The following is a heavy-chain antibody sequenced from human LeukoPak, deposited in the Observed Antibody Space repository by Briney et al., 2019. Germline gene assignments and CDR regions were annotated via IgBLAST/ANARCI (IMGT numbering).Heavy chain of an antibody. CDR2: ISYDGSNK. D-gene: IGHD2-2*01. Sequence: SLRLSCAASGFTFSSYAMHWVRQAPGKGLEWVAVISYDGSNKYYADSVKGRFTISRDNSKNTLYLQMNSLRAEDTAVYYCAREAEYCSSTSCPFDYWGQGTLVTVSS. V-gene: IGHV3-30*04. CDR3: AREAEYCSSTSCPFDY. J-gene: IGHJ4*02. CDR1: GFTFSSYA.